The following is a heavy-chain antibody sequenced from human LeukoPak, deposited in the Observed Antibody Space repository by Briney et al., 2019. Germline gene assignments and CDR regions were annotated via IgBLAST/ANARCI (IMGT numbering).Heavy chain of an antibody. CDR1: GFTFDDYA. V-gene: IGHV3-9*01. CDR3: AIGSGSYYPSRGVGY. Sequence: PGGSLRLSCAASGFTFDDYAMHWVRQAPGKGLEWVSGISWNSGSIGYADSVKGRFTISRDNAKNSLYLQMNSLRAEDTALYYCAIGSGSYYPSRGVGYWGQGTLVTVSS. CDR2: ISWNSGSI. D-gene: IGHD3-10*01. J-gene: IGHJ4*02.